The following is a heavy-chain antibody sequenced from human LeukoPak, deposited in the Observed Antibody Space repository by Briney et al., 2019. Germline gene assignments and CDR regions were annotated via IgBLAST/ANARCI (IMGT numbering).Heavy chain of an antibody. CDR2: IHYSGRT. CDR1: GDSISLFY. D-gene: IGHD5-18*01. J-gene: IGHJ5*01. CDR3: ARVSPDTATDYGWFDS. Sequence: SETLSLTCIVSGDSISLFYWSWIRQPPGKGLEWIGYIHYSGRTNYNPSLKSRVTMSLDTSKNHFSLKLRSVTAADTAVYYCARVSPDTATDYGWFDSWGQGSLVTVSS. V-gene: IGHV4-59*01.